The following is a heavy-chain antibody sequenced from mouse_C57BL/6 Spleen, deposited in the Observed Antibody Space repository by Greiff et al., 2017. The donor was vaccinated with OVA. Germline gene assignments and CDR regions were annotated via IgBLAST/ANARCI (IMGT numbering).Heavy chain of an antibody. J-gene: IGHJ4*01. V-gene: IGHV1-18*01. Sequence: VQLQQSGPELVKPGASVKIPCKASGYTFTDYNMDWVKRSHGKSLEWIGDINPNNGGTIYNQKFKGKATLTVDKSSSTAYMELRSLTSEDTAVYYCARRDGYYPYYYAMDYWGQGTSVTVSS. D-gene: IGHD2-3*01. CDR2: INPNNGGT. CDR1: GYTFTDYN. CDR3: ARRDGYYPYYYAMDY.